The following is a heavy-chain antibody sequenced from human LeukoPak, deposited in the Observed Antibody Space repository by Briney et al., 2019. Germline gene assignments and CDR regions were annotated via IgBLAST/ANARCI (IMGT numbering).Heavy chain of an antibody. CDR1: GFTFSDYG. CDR2: TSHDGRNN. CDR3: ARLDPLFYGSGIDY. V-gene: IGHV3-30*03. D-gene: IGHD3-10*01. Sequence: GGSLRLSCAASGFTFSDYGMHWVRQAPGKGLEWVAVTSHDGRNNLYAESGKGRFTISRDNAKNSLYPQMSSLRAEDTAVYYCARLDPLFYGSGIDYWGQGTLVTVSS. J-gene: IGHJ4*02.